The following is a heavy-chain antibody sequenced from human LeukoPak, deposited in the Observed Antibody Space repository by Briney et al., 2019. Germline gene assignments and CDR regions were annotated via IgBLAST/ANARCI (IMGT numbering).Heavy chain of an antibody. J-gene: IGHJ4*02. D-gene: IGHD2/OR15-2a*01. CDR2: INSDGSWT. CDR1: GNYW. V-gene: IGHV3-74*01. CDR3: VSFYETY. Sequence: GGSLRLSCAASGNYWMHWVRQAPGKGLVWVSHINSDGSWTSYADSVKGRFTISKDNAKNTVYLQMNSLRAEDTAVYYCVSFYETYWGRGTLDTVSS.